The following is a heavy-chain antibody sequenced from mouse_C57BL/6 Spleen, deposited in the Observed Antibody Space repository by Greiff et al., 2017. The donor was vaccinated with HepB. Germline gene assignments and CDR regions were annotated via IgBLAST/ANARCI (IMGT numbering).Heavy chain of an antibody. V-gene: IGHV1-82*01. D-gene: IGHD2-4*01. CDR1: GYAFSSSW. CDR3: ARGDDYGFAY. CDR2: IYPGDGDT. Sequence: VQRVESGPELVKPGASVKISCKASGYAFSSSWMNWVKQRPGKGLEWIGRIYPGDGDTNYNGKFKGKATLTADKSSSTAYMQLSSLTSEDSAVYFCARGDDYGFAYWGQGTLVTVSA. J-gene: IGHJ3*01.